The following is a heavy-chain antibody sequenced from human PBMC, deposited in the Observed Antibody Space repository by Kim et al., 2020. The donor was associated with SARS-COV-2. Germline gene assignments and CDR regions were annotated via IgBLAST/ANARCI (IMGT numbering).Heavy chain of an antibody. Sequence: YNPSLKSRVTISVDTSKSQFSLKLTSVTAADTAVYYCARQGGSGWTDYFDFWGQGILVTVSS. CDR3: ARQGGSGWTDYFDF. J-gene: IGHJ4*02. V-gene: IGHV4-61*07. D-gene: IGHD6-19*01.